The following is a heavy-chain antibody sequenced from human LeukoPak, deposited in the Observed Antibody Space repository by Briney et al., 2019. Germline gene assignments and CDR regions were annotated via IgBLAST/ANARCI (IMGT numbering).Heavy chain of an antibody. Sequence: GRSLRLSCTASGFNFDDCGMHWVRQAPGKGLEWVSGISWNSGSITYADSVKGRFTISRDSAKNSLFLQMNSLRAEDTAFYYCARGAVAAAGLLDYWGQGTLVTVSS. CDR2: ISWNSGSI. CDR3: ARGAVAAAGLLDY. V-gene: IGHV3-9*01. J-gene: IGHJ4*02. CDR1: GFNFDDCG. D-gene: IGHD6-13*01.